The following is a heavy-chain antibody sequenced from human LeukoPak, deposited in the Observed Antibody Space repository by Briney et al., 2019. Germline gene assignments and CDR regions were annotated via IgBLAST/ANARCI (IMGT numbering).Heavy chain of an antibody. J-gene: IGHJ6*04. D-gene: IGHD3-10*02. Sequence: GSLRLSCAASGFTFSSYSMNWVRQAPGKGLEWVSSISSSSYIYYADPVKGRFTISRDNAKNSLYLQMNSLRAEDTAVYYCAELGITMIGGVWGKGTTVTISS. CDR2: ISSSSYI. CDR3: AELGITMIGGV. CDR1: GFTFSSYS. V-gene: IGHV3-21*01.